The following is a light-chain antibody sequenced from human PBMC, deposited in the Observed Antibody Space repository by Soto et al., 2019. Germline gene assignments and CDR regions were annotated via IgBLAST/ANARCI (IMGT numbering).Light chain of an antibody. CDR1: NSNLGAGYD. Sequence: QSVLTQPPSASGTPGQRVTISCTGNNSNLGAGYDVHWYQQLPGAAPKLVIFGNRNRPSGVPERFSGSKSGTSASLAITGLQAEDEADYYCQAYDDSLTAFVFGGGTQLTVL. CDR3: QAYDDSLTAFV. J-gene: IGLJ3*02. CDR2: GNR. V-gene: IGLV1-40*01.